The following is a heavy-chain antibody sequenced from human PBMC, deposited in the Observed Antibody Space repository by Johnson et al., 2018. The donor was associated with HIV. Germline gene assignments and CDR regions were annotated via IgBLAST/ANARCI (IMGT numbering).Heavy chain of an antibody. V-gene: IGHV3-7*01. D-gene: IGHD2-15*01. CDR1: GFTFSSYG. CDR2: IKQDGSEK. CDR3: ARDAPYCSGGTCYSDAFDI. J-gene: IGHJ3*02. Sequence: VQLVESGGGVVQPGGSLRLSCAASGFTFSSYGMHWVRQAPGRGPEWVDNIKQDGSEKYYVDSVKGRFTISRDNAKRSLYVEMNSLRAEDTAVYYCARDAPYCSGGTCYSDAFDIWGQGSMVTVSS.